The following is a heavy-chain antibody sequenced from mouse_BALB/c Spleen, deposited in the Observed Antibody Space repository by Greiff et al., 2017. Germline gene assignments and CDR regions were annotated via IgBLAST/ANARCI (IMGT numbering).Heavy chain of an antibody. CDR2: INPSNGRT. V-gene: IGHV1S81*02. J-gene: IGHJ3*01. D-gene: IGHD2-4*01. CDR3: ARGKDYGFAY. CDR1: GYTFTSYW. Sequence: QVQLQQSGPQLVRPGASVKLSCKASGYTFTSYWMHWVKQRPGQGLEWIGEINPSNGRTNYNEKFKSKATLTVDKSSSTAYMQLSSLTSEDSAVYYCARGKDYGFAYWGQGTLVTVSA.